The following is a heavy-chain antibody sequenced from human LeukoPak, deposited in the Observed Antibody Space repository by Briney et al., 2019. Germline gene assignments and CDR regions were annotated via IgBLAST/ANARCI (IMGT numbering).Heavy chain of an antibody. CDR1: GDSINSYY. V-gene: IGHV4-59*01. CDR2: IYYSGST. D-gene: IGHD3-22*01. J-gene: IGHJ4*01. Sequence: SETLSLTCTVSGDSINSYYWSWIRQPPGKGLEWIGYIYYSGSTNYNPSLKSRVTISVDTSKNQFSLKLSSVTAADTAVYYCATTWYFDSRDYLFEDWGHGTLVTVS. CDR3: ATTWYFDSRDYLFED.